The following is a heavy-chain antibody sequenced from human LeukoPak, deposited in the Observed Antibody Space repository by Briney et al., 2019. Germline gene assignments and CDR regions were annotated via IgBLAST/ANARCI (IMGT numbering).Heavy chain of an antibody. CDR2: IRYDGSNK. J-gene: IGHJ4*02. D-gene: IGHD6-19*01. CDR1: GFTFSSYG. CDR3: AIPRNSSGSTLFDY. V-gene: IGHV3-30*02. Sequence: GGSLRLSCAASGFTFSSYGMHWVRQAPGKGLEWVAFIRYDGSNKYYADSVKGRFTISRDNSKNTLYLQMNSLRAEDTAVYYCAIPRNSSGSTLFDYWGQGTLVTVSS.